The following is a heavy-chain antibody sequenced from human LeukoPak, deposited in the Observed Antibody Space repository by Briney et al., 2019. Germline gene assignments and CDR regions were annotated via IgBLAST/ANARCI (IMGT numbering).Heavy chain of an antibody. Sequence: ASVKVSCKASGYXFTGYYIHWVRQAPGQGLEWMGWINPNSGGTSYAQKFQGRVTMTRDTSISTVYMELNRLRSDDTAVFYCARGSGGPPQVLDYWGQGTLVTVSS. CDR3: ARGSGGPPQVLDY. CDR2: INPNSGGT. J-gene: IGHJ4*02. V-gene: IGHV1-2*02. D-gene: IGHD3-3*01. CDR1: GYXFTGYY.